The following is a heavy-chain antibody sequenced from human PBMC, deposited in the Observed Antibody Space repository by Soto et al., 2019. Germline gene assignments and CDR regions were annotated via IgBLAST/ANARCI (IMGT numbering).Heavy chain of an antibody. V-gene: IGHV3-33*01. CDR2: IWYDGSNK. J-gene: IGHJ6*02. Sequence: QVQLVESGGGVVQPGRSLRLSCAASGFTFSSYGMHWVRQAPGKGLEWVAVIWYDGSNKYYADSVKGRFTISRDNSKNTLYLQMNSLRAEDTAVYYCAGGGTVNMVRGAFDYGMDVWGQGTTVTVSS. CDR1: GFTFSSYG. D-gene: IGHD3-10*01. CDR3: AGGGTVNMVRGAFDYGMDV.